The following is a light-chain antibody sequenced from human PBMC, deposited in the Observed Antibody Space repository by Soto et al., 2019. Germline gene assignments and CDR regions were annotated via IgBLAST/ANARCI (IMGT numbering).Light chain of an antibody. Sequence: QSVLTQPPSASATPGQRVTISCSGSRSNIGTNAVNWYQQLPGTAPRLLIYNNNQRPSGVPARFSGSKSGTSAFLAISGLQSDDAATYFCAAWADSLNVLYVFGTGTKVTVL. V-gene: IGLV1-44*01. J-gene: IGLJ1*01. CDR1: RSNIGTNA. CDR2: NNN. CDR3: AAWADSLNVLYV.